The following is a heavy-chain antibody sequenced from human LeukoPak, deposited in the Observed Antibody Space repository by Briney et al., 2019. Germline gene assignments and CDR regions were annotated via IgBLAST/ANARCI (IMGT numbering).Heavy chain of an antibody. Sequence: GGSLRLPCAASGFTFSSYATHWVRQAPGKGLEWVAVISYDGSNKYYADSVKGRFTISRDNSKNTLYLQMNSLRAKDTAVYHCARGSYYYDSSAYYSPSYYFDYWGQGTLVTVSS. V-gene: IGHV3-30-3*01. CDR3: ARGSYYYDSSAYYSPSYYFDY. CDR2: ISYDGSNK. J-gene: IGHJ4*02. CDR1: GFTFSSYA. D-gene: IGHD3-22*01.